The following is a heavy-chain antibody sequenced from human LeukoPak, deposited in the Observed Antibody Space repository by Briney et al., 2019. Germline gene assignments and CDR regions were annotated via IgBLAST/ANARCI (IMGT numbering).Heavy chain of an antibody. CDR2: IYYSGST. CDR3: ARTGYGDYGSLYYLDY. J-gene: IGHJ4*02. V-gene: IGHV4-39*01. Sequence: SGPTLVKPSETLSLTCTVSGGSISSSSHYWGWIRQPPGKGLEWIGSIYYSGSTYYNPSLKSRVTISVDTSKNQFSLKLNSVTAAETAVYYSARTGYGDYGSLYYLDYWGQGTLVTVSS. D-gene: IGHD4-17*01. CDR1: GGSISSSSHY.